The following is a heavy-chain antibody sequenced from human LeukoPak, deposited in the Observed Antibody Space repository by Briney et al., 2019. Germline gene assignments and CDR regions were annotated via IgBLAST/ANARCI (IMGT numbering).Heavy chain of an antibody. J-gene: IGHJ4*02. CDR1: GYTFTSYG. V-gene: IGHV1-8*01. CDR3: ARKGETSNTDY. Sequence: GASVKVSCKASGYTFTSYGINWVRPATGQGLEWMGWMNPNSGNTGYAQKFQGRVTMTRNTSISTAYMELSSLRSEDTAVYYCARKGETSNTDYWGRGTLVTVSS. D-gene: IGHD3-16*01. CDR2: MNPNSGNT.